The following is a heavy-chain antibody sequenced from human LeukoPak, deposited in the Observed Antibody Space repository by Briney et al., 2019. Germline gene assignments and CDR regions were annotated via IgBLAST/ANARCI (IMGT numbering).Heavy chain of an antibody. V-gene: IGHV3-23*01. D-gene: IGHD6-19*01. CDR3: AKSAWLVGYYYYYMDV. J-gene: IGHJ6*03. Sequence: GGSLRLSCAASGFTFSSYAMSWVRQAPGKGLEWVSAISGSGGSTYYADSVKGRFTISRDNSKNTLYLQMNSLRAEDTAVYYCAKSAWLVGYYYYYMDVWGKGTTVTISS. CDR2: ISGSGGST. CDR1: GFTFSSYA.